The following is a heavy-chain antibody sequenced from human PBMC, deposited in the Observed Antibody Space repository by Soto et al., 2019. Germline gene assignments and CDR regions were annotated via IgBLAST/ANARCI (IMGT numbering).Heavy chain of an antibody. CDR2: IDTDGSDT. J-gene: IGHJ4*02. CDR3: ATINSFGSDY. D-gene: IGHD5-18*01. CDR1: VFTFRSYW. Sequence: PWGSLRLSCAASVFTFRSYWMHWVRQAPGKGLVWVAYIDTDGSDTIYADSVKGRFTIFRDNVKNTVYLQMNSLRAEDTAVYYCATINSFGSDYWAQGTLVTAPQ. V-gene: IGHV3-74*01.